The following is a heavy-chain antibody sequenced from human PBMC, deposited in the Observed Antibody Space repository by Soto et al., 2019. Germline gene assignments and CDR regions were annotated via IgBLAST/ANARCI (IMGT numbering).Heavy chain of an antibody. V-gene: IGHV3-74*01. CDR1: GFTSSSNY. J-gene: IGHJ4*02. CDR3: LMYNHVGY. CDR2: ITKDGNII. D-gene: IGHD1-20*01. Sequence: EVQLVESGGGLVQPGGSLRLACAASGFTSSSNYINWVRQAPGKGLVWVSRITKDGNIINYADSVKGRFTTSRDNAKNTLNLQLYCLRSEDTNVYYGLMYNHVGYWGQGTLVTVSS.